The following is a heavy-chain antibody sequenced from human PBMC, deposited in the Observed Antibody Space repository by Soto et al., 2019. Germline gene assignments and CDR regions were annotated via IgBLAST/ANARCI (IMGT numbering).Heavy chain of an antibody. V-gene: IGHV1-69*12. D-gene: IGHD6-19*01. CDR1: GGTFSNYA. CDR2: SVPIFGIT. J-gene: IGHJ6*02. CDR3: ARGEAVAGLYNYHGLDV. Sequence: QVQLVQSGAEVKKPGSSVKVSCKVSGGTFSNYAIDWVRLAPGHGLEWRGGSVPIFGITYYTQKFQGRATIIADESTTTAYLEMSSLRSEDTAIYYCARGEAVAGLYNYHGLDVWGQGTSGSVS.